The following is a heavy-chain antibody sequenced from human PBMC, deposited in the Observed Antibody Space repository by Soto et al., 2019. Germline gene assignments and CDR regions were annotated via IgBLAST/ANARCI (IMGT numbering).Heavy chain of an antibody. CDR3: AGVAPTEAIWPPPHNYYYGRAV. Sequence: VKVSCKASGGTFSSYAISWVRQAPGQGLEWMGGIIPIFGTANYAQKFQGRVTITADKSTSTAYMELSSLRSEDTAVYYCAGVAPTEAIWPPPHNYYYGRAVWAQGPRATASS. CDR1: GGTFSSYA. V-gene: IGHV1-69*06. J-gene: IGHJ6*02. D-gene: IGHD2-21*01. CDR2: IIPIFGTA.